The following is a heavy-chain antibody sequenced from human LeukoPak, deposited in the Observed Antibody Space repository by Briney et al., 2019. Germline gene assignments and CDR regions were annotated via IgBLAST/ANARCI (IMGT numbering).Heavy chain of an antibody. CDR1: GFTFSSYW. J-gene: IGHJ1*01. Sequence: PGGSLRLSCAASGFTFSSYWMSWVRQPPGKGLEWVANIKQDGSEKYYVDYVKGRFTISRDNAKNSLYLQMNSRRAEDTAVYYCARGDSGSYPGQHWGQGTLVTVSS. CDR3: ARGDSGSYPGQH. D-gene: IGHD1-26*01. CDR2: IKQDGSEK. V-gene: IGHV3-7*01.